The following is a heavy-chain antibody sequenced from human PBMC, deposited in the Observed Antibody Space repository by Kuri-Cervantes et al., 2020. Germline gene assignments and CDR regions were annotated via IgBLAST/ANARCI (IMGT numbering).Heavy chain of an antibody. D-gene: IGHD2-2*01. CDR3: VRNRRDRSGYQYMDV. CDR1: GFTFSDYY. CDR2: ISSSGSTI. V-gene: IGHV3-11*01. Sequence: LSLTCAASGFTFSDYYMSWIRQAPGKGLEWVSYISSSGSTIYYADSVKGRFTISRDNAKNSLYLQMNSLRIEDTAVYYCVRNRRDRSGYQYMDVWGKGTTVTVSS. J-gene: IGHJ6*03.